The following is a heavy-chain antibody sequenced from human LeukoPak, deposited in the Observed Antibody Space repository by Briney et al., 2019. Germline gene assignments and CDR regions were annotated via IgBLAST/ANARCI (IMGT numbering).Heavy chain of an antibody. J-gene: IGHJ4*02. Sequence: GGSLRLSCAASGFTFSSYGMHWVRQAPGKGLEWVAVIWYDGSNKYYADSVKGPFTISRDNSKNTLYLQMNSLRAEDTAVYYCARDRYTPYYFDYWGQGTLVTVSS. CDR1: GFTFSSYG. CDR3: ARDRYTPYYFDY. CDR2: IWYDGSNK. D-gene: IGHD3-16*02. V-gene: IGHV3-33*01.